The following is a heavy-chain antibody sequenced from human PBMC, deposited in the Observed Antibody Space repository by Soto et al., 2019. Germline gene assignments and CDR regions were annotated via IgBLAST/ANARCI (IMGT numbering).Heavy chain of an antibody. CDR3: ALGDDGMDV. Sequence: QVQLQQSGPGLVKPSQTLSLTCAISGDSVSSNSAAWNWIRQCPSRGLEWLGRTYYRSKWYNDYPVSVQSRITINPDASKTQFSLQLYSVTPEDTAVYYCALGDDGMDVWGQGTTVTVSS. D-gene: IGHD3-10*01. V-gene: IGHV6-1*01. J-gene: IGHJ6*02. CDR2: TYYRSKWYN. CDR1: GDSVSSNSAA.